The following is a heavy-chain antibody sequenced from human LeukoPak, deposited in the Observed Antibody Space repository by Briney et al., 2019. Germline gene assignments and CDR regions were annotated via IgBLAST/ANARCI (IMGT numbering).Heavy chain of an antibody. Sequence: SETLSLTCAVYGDYLSSYYWSWVRQPPGRGLEWIGEINHSGDINYTPSLESRVTISVDTSQNQIYLKLGSVTVAETAVFYCASGRGGSIRNGMDVWGQGTTVTVSS. CDR3: ASGRGGSIRNGMDV. CDR1: GDYLSSYY. V-gene: IGHV4-34*01. J-gene: IGHJ6*02. CDR2: INHSGDI. D-gene: IGHD3-10*01.